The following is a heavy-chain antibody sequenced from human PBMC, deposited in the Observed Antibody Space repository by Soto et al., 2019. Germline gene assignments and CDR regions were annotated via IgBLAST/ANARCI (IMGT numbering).Heavy chain of an antibody. Sequence: QVQLQESGLGLVKPSETLSLTCTVSGGSISSYYWSWIRQPPGKGLEWIGYIYYSGSTNYNPSLKSRVTISVDTSKNQFSLKLSSVTAADTAVYYCARDTAMGWDYWGQGTLVTVSS. CDR3: ARDTAMGWDY. V-gene: IGHV4-59*01. D-gene: IGHD5-18*01. CDR1: GGSISSYY. J-gene: IGHJ4*02. CDR2: IYYSGST.